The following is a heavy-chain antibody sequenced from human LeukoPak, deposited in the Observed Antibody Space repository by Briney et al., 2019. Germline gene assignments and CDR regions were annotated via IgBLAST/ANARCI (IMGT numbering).Heavy chain of an antibody. D-gene: IGHD3-16*01. V-gene: IGHV3-15*01. Sequence: GGSLRLSGAAPGFPFSNAGISWVRKAPGKGRGWVGRIKSKTDGGTTDYAAPVKGRFTISRDDSKNTLYLQMNSLKTEDTAVYYCTTAVGDDYGDYWGQGTLVTVSS. J-gene: IGHJ4*02. CDR1: GFPFSNAG. CDR3: TTAVGDDYGDY. CDR2: IKSKTDGGTT.